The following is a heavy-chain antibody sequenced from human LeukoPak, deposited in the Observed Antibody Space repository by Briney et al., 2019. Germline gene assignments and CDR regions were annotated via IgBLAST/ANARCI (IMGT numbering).Heavy chain of an antibody. D-gene: IGHD6-13*01. J-gene: IGHJ4*02. Sequence: GASVKGSCKASGYTFTSYDINWVRQAPGQGLEWMGWISAYNGNTNYAQKLQGRVTMTTDTSTSTAYMELRSLRSDDTAVYYCARDGLSAAGTNFEEYFDYWGQGTLVTVSS. V-gene: IGHV1-18*01. CDR2: ISAYNGNT. CDR3: ARDGLSAAGTNFEEYFDY. CDR1: GYTFTSYD.